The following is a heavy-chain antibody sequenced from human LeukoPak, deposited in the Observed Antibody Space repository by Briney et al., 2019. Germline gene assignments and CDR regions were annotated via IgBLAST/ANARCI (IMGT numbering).Heavy chain of an antibody. D-gene: IGHD3-22*01. V-gene: IGHV4-39*07. CDR2: IYYSGST. CDR1: GGSISSSSYY. Sequence: PSETLSLTCTVSGGSISSSSYYWGWIRQPPGKGLEWIGSIYYSGSTYYNPSLKSRVTISVDTSKNQFSLKLSSVTAADTAVYYCASHPYDSSGSRFDYWGQGTLVTVSS. J-gene: IGHJ4*02. CDR3: ASHPYDSSGSRFDY.